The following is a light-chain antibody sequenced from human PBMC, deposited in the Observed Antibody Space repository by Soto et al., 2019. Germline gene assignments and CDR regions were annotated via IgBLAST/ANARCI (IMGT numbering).Light chain of an antibody. Sequence: QSALTQPRSVSWSPGQSVTISCTGPSSDVGGYNYVSWYQQHPGKAPKLMIYDVSKRPSGVPDRFSDSKSGNTASLTISGLQAEDEADDYCCSYAGSYTLFGGGTKLTVL. CDR3: CSYAGSYTL. CDR2: DVS. CDR1: SSDVGGYNY. J-gene: IGLJ2*01. V-gene: IGLV2-11*01.